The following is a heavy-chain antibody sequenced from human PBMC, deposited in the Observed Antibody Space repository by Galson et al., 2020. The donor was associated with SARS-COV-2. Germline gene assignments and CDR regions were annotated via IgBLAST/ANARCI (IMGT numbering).Heavy chain of an antibody. CDR2: IFPGDSDT. J-gene: IGHJ4*02. Sequence: KIGESLKISCRASGYIFSNYWIGWVRQMPGHGLEWMGDIFPGDSDTPSSPSFEGDVIISVAKSTAVGFLQWNSLKASDTAMYYCVRHGDKYGGWSRHVWGQGTLVTVSS. V-gene: IGHV5-51*01. CDR1: GYIFSNYW. CDR3: VRHGDKYGGWSRHV. D-gene: IGHD6-19*01.